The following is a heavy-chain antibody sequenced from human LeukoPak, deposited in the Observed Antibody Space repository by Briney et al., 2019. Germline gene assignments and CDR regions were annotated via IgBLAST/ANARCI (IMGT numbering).Heavy chain of an antibody. Sequence: GGSLRLSCAASGFTFSSYWMSWVRQAPGKGLERVANINQDGSDKNYVDSVKGRFTVSRDNAKNTLYLQMNSLRAEDTAVYYCARDGAAAGVDYWGQGTLVTVSS. CDR1: GFTFSSYW. V-gene: IGHV3-7*01. D-gene: IGHD6-13*01. CDR2: INQDGSDK. J-gene: IGHJ4*02. CDR3: ARDGAAAGVDY.